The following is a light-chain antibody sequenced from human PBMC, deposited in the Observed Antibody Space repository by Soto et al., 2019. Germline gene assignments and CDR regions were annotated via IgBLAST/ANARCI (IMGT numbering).Light chain of an antibody. V-gene: IGKV1-12*01. Sequence: DIQMTQSPSSVSASVGDRVTITCRASQAIDSWLAWYQQKPGEAPKLLIFTGSLLHSGVPPRFSGSGSGTDFTLTISSLQPEDFATHYCQQTLSFPPTFGQGTKVDI. CDR1: QAIDSW. J-gene: IGKJ1*01. CDR2: TGS. CDR3: QQTLSFPPT.